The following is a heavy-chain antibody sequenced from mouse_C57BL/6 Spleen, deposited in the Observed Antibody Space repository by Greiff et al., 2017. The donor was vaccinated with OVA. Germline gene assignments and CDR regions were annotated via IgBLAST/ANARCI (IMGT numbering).Heavy chain of an antibody. V-gene: IGHV1-82*01. CDR3: ARSRV. Sequence: VQLQQSGPELVKPGASVKISCKASGYAFSSSWMNWVKQRPGTGLEWIGRIYPGDGDTNYNGKFKGTATLTADKSSSTAYMQLSSLTSEDSAVYFCARSRVWGTGTTVTVSS. J-gene: IGHJ1*03. CDR1: GYAFSSSW. CDR2: IYPGDGDT.